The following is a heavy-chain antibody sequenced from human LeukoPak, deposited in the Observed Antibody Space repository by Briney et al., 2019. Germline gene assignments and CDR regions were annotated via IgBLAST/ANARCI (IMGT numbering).Heavy chain of an antibody. CDR3: AKDEGYDPSGNFLFHFNY. J-gene: IGHJ4*02. CDR2: LNEDGGRT. V-gene: IGHV3-23*01. D-gene: IGHD3-22*01. CDR1: GFTFRSYA. Sequence: GGSLRLSCAASGFTFRSYAMSWVRQAPGKGLEWVPVLNEDGGRTLYADSVKGRFTISRDNSQNTVYLHTNSLRAEDTAVYYCAKDEGYDPSGNFLFHFNYWGQGTLVTVSS.